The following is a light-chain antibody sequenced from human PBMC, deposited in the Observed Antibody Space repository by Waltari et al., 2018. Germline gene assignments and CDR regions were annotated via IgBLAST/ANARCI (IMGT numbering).Light chain of an antibody. J-gene: IGLJ2*01. CDR1: SSDVGSYKF. CDR2: EAI. Sequence: QSALTQPASVSGSPGQSITISCTGTSSDVGSYKFVTWYQQHPGKAPKLMIYEAIKRPAGVSNRFSGSKSGNTASLTISGLQAEDEADYYCCSYTTSDTFVFGGGTKLTVL. CDR3: CSYTTSDTFV. V-gene: IGLV2-23*02.